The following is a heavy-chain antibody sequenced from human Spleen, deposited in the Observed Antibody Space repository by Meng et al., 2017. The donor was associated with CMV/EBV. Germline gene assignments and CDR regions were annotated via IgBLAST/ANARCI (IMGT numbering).Heavy chain of an antibody. J-gene: IGHJ6*02. CDR1: GGSFSGYY. V-gene: IGHV4-34*01. Sequence: SETLSLTCAVYGGSFSGYYWSWIRQPPGKGLEWIGEINHSGSTNYNPSLKSRVTISVDTSKNQFSLKLSSVTAADTAVYYCARRRGMDVWGQGTTVTVSS. CDR3: ARRRGMDV. CDR2: INHSGST.